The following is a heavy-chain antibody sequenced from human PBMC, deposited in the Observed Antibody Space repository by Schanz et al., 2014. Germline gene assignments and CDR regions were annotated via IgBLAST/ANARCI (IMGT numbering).Heavy chain of an antibody. CDR2: ISVYTGNT. V-gene: IGHV1-18*04. CDR3: ARDRRFFDRDDLYYFDS. D-gene: IGHD3-3*01. CDR1: GFNFNNYD. J-gene: IGHJ4*02. Sequence: QVQLVQSGAEVKKPGASVKVSCTASGFNFNNYDINWVRQATGQGLEWVGWISVYTGNTKYGQKVQGRVTMTTDTSTSTAYMALTDLRSDDTAVYYCARDRRFFDRDDLYYFDSWGQGTLXTVSS.